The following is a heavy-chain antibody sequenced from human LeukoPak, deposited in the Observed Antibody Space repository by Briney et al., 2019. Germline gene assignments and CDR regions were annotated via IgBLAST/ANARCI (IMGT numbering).Heavy chain of an antibody. V-gene: IGHV4-39*01. Sequence: SETLSLTCNVSGASMSTSSHYWGWIRQPPGKGLEWIGSTHCGGNTYYNPSLNSRVTISVDTSKKQFSLKLTSVTAADTAVYYCAGRVGATIWTGMEFWGQGTLVTVSS. D-gene: IGHD1-26*01. CDR2: THCGGNT. CDR3: AGRVGATIWTGMEF. J-gene: IGHJ4*02. CDR1: GASMSTSSHY.